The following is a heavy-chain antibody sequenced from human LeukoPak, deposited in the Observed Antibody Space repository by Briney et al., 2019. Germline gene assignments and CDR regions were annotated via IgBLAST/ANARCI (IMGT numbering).Heavy chain of an antibody. CDR2: ISSSSSTI. D-gene: IGHD1-26*01. V-gene: IGHV3-48*01. CDR1: GFTFSNAW. J-gene: IGHJ4*02. CDR3: ARDSGSYTPESGVDY. Sequence: GGSLRLSCAASGFTFSNAWMNWVRQAPGKGLEGVSYISSSSSTIYYADSVKGRFTISRDNAKNSLYLQMNSLRAEDTAVYYCARDSGSYTPESGVDYWGQGTLVTVSS.